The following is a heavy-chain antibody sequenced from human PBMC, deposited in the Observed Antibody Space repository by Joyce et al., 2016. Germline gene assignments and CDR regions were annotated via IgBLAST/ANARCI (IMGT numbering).Heavy chain of an antibody. J-gene: IGHJ1*01. V-gene: IGHV2-5*02. D-gene: IGHD6-19*01. CDR2: IYWDDDK. Sequence: QITLKESGPTLVKPTETLTLTCTFSGVSLTTGGMGVSWIRQPPGTALEWLAVIYWDDDKRYSPSLNNRLTITKDTSKNQVVLTMTNMDPGDTATYYCAHRRPTLVAGEEYFLHWGQGTLVTVSS. CDR1: GVSLTTGGMG. CDR3: AHRRPTLVAGEEYFLH.